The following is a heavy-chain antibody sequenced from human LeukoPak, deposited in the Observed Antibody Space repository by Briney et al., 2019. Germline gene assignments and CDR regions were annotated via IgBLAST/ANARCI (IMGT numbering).Heavy chain of an antibody. D-gene: IGHD2/OR15-2a*01. J-gene: IGHJ6*02. Sequence: GGSLRLSCAVSGFTLRRYGMHWVRQAPGKGLVWVSRIDNDGSNTNYADSVKGRFTISRDNAKNTLYLQMDSLRAEDTAVYFCATATSYGMDVWGQGTTVTVSS. CDR1: GFTLRRYG. CDR3: ATATSYGMDV. V-gene: IGHV3-74*01. CDR2: IDNDGSNT.